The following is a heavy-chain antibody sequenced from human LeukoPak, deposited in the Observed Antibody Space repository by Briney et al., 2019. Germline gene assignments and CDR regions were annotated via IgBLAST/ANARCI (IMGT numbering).Heavy chain of an antibody. Sequence: SETLSLTCAVYGGSFNGYYWSWIRQPPGKGLEWIGEINHSGSTNYNPSLQSRVTISIDTSKNQFSLKLSSVTAADTAVYYCARGIDTAMVPWEKDYYDSSGYHYFDYWGQGTLVTVSS. D-gene: IGHD3-22*01. V-gene: IGHV4-34*01. CDR1: GGSFNGYY. CDR2: INHSGST. J-gene: IGHJ4*02. CDR3: ARGIDTAMVPWEKDYYDSSGYHYFDY.